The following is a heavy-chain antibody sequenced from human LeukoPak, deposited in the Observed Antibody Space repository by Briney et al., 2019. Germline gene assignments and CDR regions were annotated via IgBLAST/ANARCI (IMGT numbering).Heavy chain of an antibody. J-gene: IGHJ4*02. V-gene: IGHV3-73*01. D-gene: IGHD3-16*01. CDR1: GFNFSGSA. CDR2: IRNKGYSHAT. CDR3: TTPNYVWGSERPDY. Sequence: GGSLKLSCAASGFNFSGSAMHWVRQASGKGLEWVGRIRNKGYSHATTYGASVKGRFSISRDDSNNMTYLQMNSLKTEDTAVYYCTTPNYVWGSERPDYWGQGTLVIVSS.